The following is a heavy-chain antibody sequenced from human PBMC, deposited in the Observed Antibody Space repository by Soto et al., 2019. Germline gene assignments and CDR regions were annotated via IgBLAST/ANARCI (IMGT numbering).Heavy chain of an antibody. CDR3: ARGGDWKFAF. Sequence: QVQLQESGPGLVKPSGTLSLTCDVSGDSISSDKWWSWVRQSPGRGLEWIGELHHRGTTNCNPSLKSRVTISIEKSKNQFSLEMTSLTAADTAIYYCARGGDWKFAFWGQGSLVTVSS. J-gene: IGHJ4*02. CDR1: GDSISSDKW. CDR2: LHHRGTT. V-gene: IGHV4-4*02. D-gene: IGHD2-21*02.